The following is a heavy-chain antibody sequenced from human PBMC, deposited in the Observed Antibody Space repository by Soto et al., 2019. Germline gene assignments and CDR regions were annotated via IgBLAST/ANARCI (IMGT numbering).Heavy chain of an antibody. CDR1: GYTFTSYG. J-gene: IGHJ5*02. Sequence: ASVKVSCKASGYTFTSYGISWVRQAPGQGLEWMGWISAYNGNTNYAQKLQGRVTMTTDTPTSTAYMELRSLRSDDTAVYYCARSVPHPTSSTAPQFDPWGQGTLVTVSS. CDR2: ISAYNGNT. V-gene: IGHV1-18*01. D-gene: IGHD1-1*01. CDR3: ARSVPHPTSSTAPQFDP.